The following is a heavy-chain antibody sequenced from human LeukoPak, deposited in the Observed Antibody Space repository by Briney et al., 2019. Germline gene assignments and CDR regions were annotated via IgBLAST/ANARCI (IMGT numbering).Heavy chain of an antibody. V-gene: IGHV3-43D*03. D-gene: IGHD3-10*01. CDR2: ISWDGSTT. CDR3: AKGHYLSGSENYFVDY. Sequence: GGSLRLSCEASGFTFGDYALHWVRQSPGKGLEWVSLISWDGSTTHYVDSVKGRFISARDNSKNSLYLQMNSLRTEDTAFYYCAKGHYLSGSENYFVDYWGQGTLVIVSS. J-gene: IGHJ4*02. CDR1: GFTFGDYA.